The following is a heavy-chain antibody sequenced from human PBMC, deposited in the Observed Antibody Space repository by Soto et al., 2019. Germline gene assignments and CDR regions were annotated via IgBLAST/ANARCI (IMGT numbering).Heavy chain of an antibody. CDR3: AKVRLLVGATEPDAFDI. V-gene: IGHV3-23*01. CDR1: GFTFSSHA. Sequence: GGSLRLSCAASGFTFSSHAMSWVRQAPGKGLEWVSAISGSGGSTYYADSVKGRFTISRDNSKNTLYLQMNSLRAEDTAVYYCAKVRLLVGATEPDAFDIWGQGTMVTVSS. J-gene: IGHJ3*02. D-gene: IGHD1-26*01. CDR2: ISGSGGST.